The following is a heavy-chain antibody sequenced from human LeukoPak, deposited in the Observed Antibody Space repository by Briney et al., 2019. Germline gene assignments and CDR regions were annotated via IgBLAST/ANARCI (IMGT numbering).Heavy chain of an antibody. D-gene: IGHD3-10*01. CDR2: IYYSGST. V-gene: IGHV4-39*07. J-gene: IGHJ3*02. CDR3: ARDLGITMVRGASGAFDI. CDR1: GGSISSSSYY. Sequence: SETLSLTCTVSGGSISSSSYYWGWIRQPPGKGLEWIGSIYYSGSTYYNPSLKSRVTISVDTSKNQFSLKLSSVTAADTAVYYCARDLGITMVRGASGAFDIWGQGTMVTVSS.